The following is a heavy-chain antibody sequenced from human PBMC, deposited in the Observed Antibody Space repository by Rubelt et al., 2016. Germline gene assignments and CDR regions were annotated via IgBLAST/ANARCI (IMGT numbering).Heavy chain of an antibody. J-gene: IGHJ4*02. D-gene: IGHD1-1*01. CDR1: GGSISSSSYY. V-gene: IGHV4-39*07. Sequence: QLQLQESGPGLVKPSETLSLTCTVSGGSISSSSYYWGWIRQPPGKGLEWIGEINHSGSTNYNPSLQSRVTISGDTSKNQFSLKLSSVTAADTAVYYCARGVQFWGQGTLVTVSS. CDR2: INHSGST. CDR3: ARGVQF.